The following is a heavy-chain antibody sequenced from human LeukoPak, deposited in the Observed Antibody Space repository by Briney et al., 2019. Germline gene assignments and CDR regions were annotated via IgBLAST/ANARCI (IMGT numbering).Heavy chain of an antibody. D-gene: IGHD1-20*01. CDR3: ARDEYNWNVDAFDI. J-gene: IGHJ3*02. Sequence: GGSLRLSCAASGFTFSSYETNWVRQEPGKGMEWVSYISSSGSTIYYADSVKGRFTISRDNSKNRLYLQMNSLRAEDTAVYYCARDEYNWNVDAFDIWGQGTVVTVSS. CDR2: ISSSGSTI. CDR1: GFTFSSYE. V-gene: IGHV3-48*03.